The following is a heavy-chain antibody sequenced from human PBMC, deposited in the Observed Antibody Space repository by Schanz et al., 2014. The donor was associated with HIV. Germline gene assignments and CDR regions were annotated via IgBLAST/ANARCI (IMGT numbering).Heavy chain of an antibody. V-gene: IGHV3-72*01. D-gene: IGHD5-18*01. CDR3: RGYRFYGVDF. Sequence: EVQLVESGGGLVKPGGSLRLSCAASGFTFSSYAMSWVRQAPGKGLEWVARSRVKSDSYATEYAASVTGRFTISRDDSKNSVYLQMNSLNIEDTAVYYCRGYRFYGVDFWGQGTTVTVS. CDR2: SRVKSDSYAT. CDR1: GFTFSSYA. J-gene: IGHJ6*02.